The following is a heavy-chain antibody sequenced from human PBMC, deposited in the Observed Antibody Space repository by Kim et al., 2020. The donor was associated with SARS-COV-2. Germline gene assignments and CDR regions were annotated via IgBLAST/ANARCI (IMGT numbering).Heavy chain of an antibody. J-gene: IGHJ6*02. D-gene: IGHD2-21*01. CDR1: GFSFSSYW. Sequence: GGSLRLSCAASGFSFSSYWMSWVRQAPGKGLEWVANIKDDGSLKYYLDSVKGRFTIFRDNARTSLSLQMNSLTAEDSAIYYCTRDPEQGLRLYSGMDVWGQGTTVTVS. V-gene: IGHV3-7*01. CDR2: IKDDGSLK. CDR3: TRDPEQGLRLYSGMDV.